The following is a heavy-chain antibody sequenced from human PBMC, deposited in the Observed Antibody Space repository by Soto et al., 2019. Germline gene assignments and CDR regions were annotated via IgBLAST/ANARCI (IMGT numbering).Heavy chain of an antibody. CDR2: IVVGSGNT. V-gene: IGHV1-58*01. Sequence: QMQLVQSGPEVKKPGTSVKVSCKASGFTFTSSAVQWVRQARGQRLEWIGWIVVGSGNTNYAQKFQERVTITRDMSTSTAYMELSSLRSEDTAVYYCAAVDAGGYFDYWGQGNLVTVSS. D-gene: IGHD2-21*01. J-gene: IGHJ4*02. CDR1: GFTFTSSA. CDR3: AAVDAGGYFDY.